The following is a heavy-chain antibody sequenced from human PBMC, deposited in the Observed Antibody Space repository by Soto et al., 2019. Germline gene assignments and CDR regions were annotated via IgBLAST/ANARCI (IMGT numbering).Heavy chain of an antibody. V-gene: IGHV4-59*01. CDR1: GGSISTYY. D-gene: IGHD4-17*01. CDR2: IYYTGST. CDR3: ARAVFGDYPYYFDY. J-gene: IGHJ4*02. Sequence: SETLSLTCTVSGGSISTYYWSWIRQPPGKGLEWIGYIYYTGSTNYNPSLQSRVTISVDTSKNQFSLKLSSVTAADTAVYYCARAVFGDYPYYFDYWGQGTLVTVSS.